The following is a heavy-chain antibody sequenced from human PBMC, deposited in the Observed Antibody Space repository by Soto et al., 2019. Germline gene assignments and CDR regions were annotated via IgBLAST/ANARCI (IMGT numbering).Heavy chain of an antibody. CDR3: ARDETWGSGGYKYMDV. V-gene: IGHV3-7*01. D-gene: IGHD3-16*01. CDR2: IKQDGSEK. CDR1: GFTFSRYW. J-gene: IGHJ6*03. Sequence: GGSLRLSCAASGFTFSRYWMSWVRQAPGKGLEWVANIKQDGSEKYYVDSVKGRFTISRDNAKNSLYLQMNSLRAEDTAVYYCARDETWGSGGYKYMDVWGKGTTVTVSS.